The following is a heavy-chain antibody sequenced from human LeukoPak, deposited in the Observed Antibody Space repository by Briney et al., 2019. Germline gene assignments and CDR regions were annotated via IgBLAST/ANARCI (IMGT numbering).Heavy chain of an antibody. CDR1: GFTFSSYG. Sequence: GGSLRLSCAASGFTFSSYGMHWVRQAPGKGLEWVAVISYDGSNKYYADSVKGRFTISRDNSKNTLYLQMNSLRAEDTAVYYCARVGYDILTGYSTPYYYYGMDVWGQGTTVTVSS. CDR3: ARVGYDILTGYSTPYYYYGMDV. D-gene: IGHD3-9*01. V-gene: IGHV3-30*19. CDR2: ISYDGSNK. J-gene: IGHJ6*02.